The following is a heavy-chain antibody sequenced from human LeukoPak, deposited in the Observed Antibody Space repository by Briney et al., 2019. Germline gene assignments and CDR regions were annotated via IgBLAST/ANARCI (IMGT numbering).Heavy chain of an antibody. D-gene: IGHD3-10*01. V-gene: IGHV4-4*07. CDR3: AVGWFGEL. CDR1: GFTLSNYW. Sequence: GSLRLSCAASGFTLSNYWMSWIRQPAGKGLEWTGPIYTSGSTNYNPSLKSRVTMSVDTSKNQFSLKLSSVTAADTAVYYCAVGWFGELWGQGTLVTGSS. J-gene: IGHJ4*02. CDR2: IYTSGST.